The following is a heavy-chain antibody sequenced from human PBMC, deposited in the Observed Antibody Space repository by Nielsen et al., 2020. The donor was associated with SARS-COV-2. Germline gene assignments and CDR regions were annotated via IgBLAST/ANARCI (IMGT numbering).Heavy chain of an antibody. CDR1: GGTFSSYA. V-gene: IGHV1-69*13. CDR3: ARDWVAYGSGSYCDY. D-gene: IGHD3-10*01. J-gene: IGHJ4*02. CDR2: IIPIFGTA. Sequence: SVKVSCKASGGTFSSYAISWVRQAPGQGLEWMGGIIPIFGTANYAQKFQGRVTITADESTSTAYMELSSLRSEDTAVYYCARDWVAYGSGSYCDYWGQGTLVTVSS.